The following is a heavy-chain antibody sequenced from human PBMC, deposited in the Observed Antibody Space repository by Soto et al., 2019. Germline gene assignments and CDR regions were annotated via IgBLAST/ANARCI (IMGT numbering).Heavy chain of an antibody. CDR1: GGSIGGCY. V-gene: IGHV4-59*01. Sequence: SETLSLTCTVSGGSIGGCYWSWIRQPPGKALEWMGYIYYSGSADYNPSLKSRVTISQDSSRNQVSLRLASVTAADPATYYCANSHGSETYCFLWGQGTLVTVSS. J-gene: IGHJ4*02. CDR2: IYYSGSA. D-gene: IGHD3-10*01. CDR3: ANSHGSETYCFL.